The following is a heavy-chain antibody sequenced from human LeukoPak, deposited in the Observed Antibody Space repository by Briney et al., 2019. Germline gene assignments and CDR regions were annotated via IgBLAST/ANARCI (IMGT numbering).Heavy chain of an antibody. J-gene: IGHJ4*02. D-gene: IGHD3-10*01. Sequence: ASVKISCKASGYTFSSYALHWVRQAPGQSLEWMGWLNPGNGYTKYSQTFQGRVTFTRDTSASTAYMELSSLRSEDTAIYYCARDYRFGEPFYWGQGTLVTVSS. CDR1: GYTFSSYA. CDR3: ARDYRFGEPFY. CDR2: LNPGNGYT. V-gene: IGHV1-3*01.